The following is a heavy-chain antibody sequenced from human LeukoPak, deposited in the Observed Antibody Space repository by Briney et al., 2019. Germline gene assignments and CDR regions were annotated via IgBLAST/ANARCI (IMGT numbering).Heavy chain of an antibody. Sequence: PGGSLRLSCAASGFTFSSYVMSWVRQAPGQRLEWMGWINAGNGNTKYSQKFQGRVTITRDTSASTAYMELSSLRSEDTAVYYCARDDKRWFGENAFDIWGQGTMVTVSS. J-gene: IGHJ3*02. CDR1: GFTFSSYV. D-gene: IGHD3-10*01. V-gene: IGHV1-3*01. CDR3: ARDDKRWFGENAFDI. CDR2: INAGNGNT.